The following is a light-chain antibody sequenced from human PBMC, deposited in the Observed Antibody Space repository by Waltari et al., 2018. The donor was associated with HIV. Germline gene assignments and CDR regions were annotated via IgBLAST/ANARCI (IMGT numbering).Light chain of an antibody. J-gene: IGKJ3*01. CDR2: DDS. V-gene: IGKV3-15*01. Sequence: VMTQSPATLSVSPGQRATLSCGASQSVRNRLAWYQQRPGQSPRLLIYDDSTRATGVPDRFSASGSGTEFTLTITSLQSEDFALYYCQAFGGTFGPGTRV. CDR1: QSVRNR. CDR3: QAFGGT.